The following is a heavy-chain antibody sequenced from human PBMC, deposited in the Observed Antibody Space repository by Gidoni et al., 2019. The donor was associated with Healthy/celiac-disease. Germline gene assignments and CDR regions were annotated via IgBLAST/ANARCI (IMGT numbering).Heavy chain of an antibody. D-gene: IGHD2-15*01. J-gene: IGHJ3*02. CDR1: GGSISSSSYY. Sequence: QLQLQESGPGLVKPSETLSLTCTVSGGSISSSSYYWGWIRQPPGKGLEWIGSIYYRGSTYYNPSLKSRVTISVDTSKNQFSLKLSSVTAADTAVYYCASYCSGGSCYSEDDAFDIWGQGTMVTVSS. V-gene: IGHV4-39*01. CDR2: IYYRGST. CDR3: ASYCSGGSCYSEDDAFDI.